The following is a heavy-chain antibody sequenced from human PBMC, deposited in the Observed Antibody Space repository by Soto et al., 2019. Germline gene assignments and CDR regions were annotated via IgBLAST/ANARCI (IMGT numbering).Heavy chain of an antibody. CDR3: ARGRKLLRIFDS. Sequence: SETLSLTCTVSGGSISSGGYYWSWIRQHPGKGLEWIGYIYYSGSTYYNPSLKSRVTISVDTSKNQFSLKLSSVTAADTAVYYCARGRKLLRIFDSWGQGTLVTVSS. D-gene: IGHD3-22*01. CDR2: IYYSGST. CDR1: GGSISSGGYY. J-gene: IGHJ4*02. V-gene: IGHV4-31*03.